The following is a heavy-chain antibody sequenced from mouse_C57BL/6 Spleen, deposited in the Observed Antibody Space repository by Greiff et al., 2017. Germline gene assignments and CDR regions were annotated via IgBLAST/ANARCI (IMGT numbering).Heavy chain of an antibody. J-gene: IGHJ2*01. CDR3: ARGDYYGSSYGYFDY. CDR2: IYPGGGYT. CDR1: GYTFTNYW. V-gene: IGHV1-63*01. D-gene: IGHD1-1*01. Sequence: VKLMESGAELVRPGTSVKMSCKASGYTFTNYWIGWAMQRPGHGLEWIGDIYPGGGYTNYNEKFKGKATLTADKSSSTAYMQFSSLTSEDSAIYYCARGDYYGSSYGYFDYWGQGTTLTVSS.